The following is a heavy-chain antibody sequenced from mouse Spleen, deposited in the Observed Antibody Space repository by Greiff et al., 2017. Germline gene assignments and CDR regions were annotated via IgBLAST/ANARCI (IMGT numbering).Heavy chain of an antibody. CDR1: GFAFSSYD. J-gene: IGHJ4*01. D-gene: IGHD3-3*01. CDR3: ARRGDGYAMDY. CDR2: ISSGGGST. V-gene: IGHV5-12-1*01. Sequence: EVQRVESGGGLVKPGGSLKLSCAASGFAFSSYDMSWVRQTPEKRLEWVAYISSGGGSTYYPDTVKGRFTISRDNAKNTLYLQMSSLKSEDTAMYYCARRGDGYAMDYWGQGTSVTVSS.